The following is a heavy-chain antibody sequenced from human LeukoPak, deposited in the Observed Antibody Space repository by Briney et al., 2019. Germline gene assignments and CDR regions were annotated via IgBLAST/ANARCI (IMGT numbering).Heavy chain of an antibody. Sequence: PGGSLRLSCAASGFTFDDYAMHWVRQAPGKGLEWVSGISWNSGSIGYADSVKGRFTISRDNAKNSLYLQMNSLRAEDTALHYCAKGNDILTGLFDYWGQGTLVTVSS. J-gene: IGHJ4*02. V-gene: IGHV3-9*01. D-gene: IGHD3-9*01. CDR3: AKGNDILTGLFDY. CDR2: ISWNSGSI. CDR1: GFTFDDYA.